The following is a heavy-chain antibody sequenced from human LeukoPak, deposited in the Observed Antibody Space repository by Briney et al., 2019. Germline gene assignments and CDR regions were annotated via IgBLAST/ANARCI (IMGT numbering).Heavy chain of an antibody. CDR3: ARERPSSSGYYFGNYYYYGMDV. CDR1: GGSFSGYY. V-gene: IGHV4-34*01. CDR2: INHSGST. D-gene: IGHD3-22*01. J-gene: IGHJ6*02. Sequence: SDTLSLTCAVYGGSFSGYYWSWIRQPPGKGLEWIGEINHSGSTNYNPSLKSRVTISVDASKNQFSLKLSSVTAADTAVYYCARERPSSSGYYFGNYYYYGMDVWGQGTTVTVSS.